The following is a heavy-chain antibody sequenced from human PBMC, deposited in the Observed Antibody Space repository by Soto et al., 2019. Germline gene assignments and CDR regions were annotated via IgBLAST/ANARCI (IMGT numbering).Heavy chain of an antibody. D-gene: IGHD2-15*01. V-gene: IGHV3-23*01. Sequence: GVSMRLSSAAAGLNFISYAMSWVRKDTGKGLEWVSAISGSGGSTYYADSVKGRFTISRDNSKNTLYLQMNSLRAEDTAVYYCAKDPVRVVVAAYFDYWGQGTLVTVSS. CDR2: ISGSGGST. CDR3: AKDPVRVVVAAYFDY. J-gene: IGHJ4*02. CDR1: GLNFISYA.